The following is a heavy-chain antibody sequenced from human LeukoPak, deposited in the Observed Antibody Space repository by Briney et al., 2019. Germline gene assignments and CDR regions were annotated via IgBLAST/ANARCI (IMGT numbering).Heavy chain of an antibody. CDR2: IYYSGST. V-gene: IGHV4-31*03. D-gene: IGHD4-4*01. CDR1: GGSISSGGYY. CDR3: ARDRRLHSGPYYYGMDV. Sequence: SETLSLTCTVSGGSISSGGYYWSWIRQHPGKGLEWIGYIYYSGSTYYNPSLKSRVTISVDAPKNQFSLKLSSVTAADTAVYYCARDRRLHSGPYYYGMDVWGQGTTVTVSS. J-gene: IGHJ6*02.